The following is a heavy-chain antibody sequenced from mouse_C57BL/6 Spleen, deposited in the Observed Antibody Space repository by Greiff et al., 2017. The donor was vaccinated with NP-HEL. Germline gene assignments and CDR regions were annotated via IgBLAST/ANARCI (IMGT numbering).Heavy chain of an antibody. D-gene: IGHD1-1*01. CDR3: ARRYHYFDY. J-gene: IGHJ2*01. V-gene: IGHV1-26*01. CDR2: INPNNGGT. Sequence: EVQLQQSGPELVKPGASVKISCKASGYTFTDYYMNWVKQSHGKSLEWIGDINPNNGGTSYNQKFKGKATLTVDKSSSTAYMELRNLTSDDSAGKYCARRYHYFDYWGQGTTLTVSS. CDR1: GYTFTDYY.